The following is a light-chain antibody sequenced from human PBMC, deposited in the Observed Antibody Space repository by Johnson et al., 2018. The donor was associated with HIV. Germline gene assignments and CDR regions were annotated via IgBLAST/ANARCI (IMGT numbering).Light chain of an antibody. Sequence: QSVLTQPPSVSAAPGQKVTISCSGSSSNIGNNYISWYQQFPGTAPKLLIYENNRRPSGIPDRFSGYKSGTSATLDITGLQTGDEADYYCGTWDNSLSTGGVFGTGTKGTVL. J-gene: IGLJ1*01. CDR1: SSNIGNNY. V-gene: IGLV1-51*02. CDR3: GTWDNSLSTGGV. CDR2: ENN.